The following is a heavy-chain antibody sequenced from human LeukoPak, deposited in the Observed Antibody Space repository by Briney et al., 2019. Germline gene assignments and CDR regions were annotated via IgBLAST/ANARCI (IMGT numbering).Heavy chain of an antibody. D-gene: IGHD6-13*01. CDR3: TAGTNWFDP. Sequence: SGTLSLTCAVSGGSIINSNWWSWVRQPPGKGLEWIGEIDHSGSTNYNPSLKSRVTISVDTSKNQLSLKLSSVTAADTAVYYGTAGTNWFDPWGQGTLVTVSS. CDR2: IDHSGST. J-gene: IGHJ5*02. CDR1: GGSIINSNW. V-gene: IGHV4-4*02.